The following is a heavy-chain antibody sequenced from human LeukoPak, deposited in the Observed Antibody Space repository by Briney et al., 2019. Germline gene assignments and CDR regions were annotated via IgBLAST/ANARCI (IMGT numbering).Heavy chain of an antibody. D-gene: IGHD1-26*01. CDR3: ARGRVGATTSYFDY. CDR1: GGSISSGSYY. J-gene: IGHJ4*02. CDR2: IYTSGST. Sequence: SSETLSLTCTVSGGSISSGSYYWSWIRQPAGKGLEWIGRIYTSGSTNYNPSLKSRVTISVDTSKNQFSLKLSSVTAADTAVYYCARGRVGATTSYFDYWGQGTLVTVSS. V-gene: IGHV4-61*02.